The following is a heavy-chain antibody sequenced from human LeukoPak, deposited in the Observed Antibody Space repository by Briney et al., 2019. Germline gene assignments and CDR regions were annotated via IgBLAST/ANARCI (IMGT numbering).Heavy chain of an antibody. CDR1: GFTFTTYA. CDR2: ASGGGTT. CDR3: ARADHVYSGSGSSYNYAPDI. V-gene: IGHV3-23*01. D-gene: IGHD3-10*01. Sequence: GGSLRLSCAASGFTFTTYAVSWVRQAPGKGLEWVSTASGGGTTYYGDSVKGRFTVSRDNSRDTLFLQMNSLTTEDTAIYYCARADHVYSGSGSSYNYAPDIWGQGTMVTVSS. J-gene: IGHJ3*02.